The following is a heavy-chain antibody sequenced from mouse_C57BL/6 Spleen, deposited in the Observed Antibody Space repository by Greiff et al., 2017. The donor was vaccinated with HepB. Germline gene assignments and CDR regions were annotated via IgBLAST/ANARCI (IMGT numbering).Heavy chain of an antibody. CDR1: CYTFTSYG. CDR3: ARYITTVVAPYYFDY. Sequence: QVQLQQSGAELARPGASVKLSCKASCYTFTSYGISWVKQRTGQGLEWIGEIYPRSGNTYYNEKFKGKATLTADKSSSTAYMELRSLTSEDSAVYFCARYITTVVAPYYFDYWGQGTTLTVSS. D-gene: IGHD1-1*01. V-gene: IGHV1-81*01. CDR2: IYPRSGNT. J-gene: IGHJ2*01.